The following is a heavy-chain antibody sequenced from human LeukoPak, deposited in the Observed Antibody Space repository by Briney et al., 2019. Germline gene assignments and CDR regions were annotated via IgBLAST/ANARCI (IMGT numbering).Heavy chain of an antibody. CDR3: TTDQDALLWFGELLGYFDY. D-gene: IGHD3-10*01. Sequence: GGSLRLSCAASGFTFSNAWMSWVRQAPGKGLEWVGRIKSKTDGGTTDYAAPVKGRFTISRDDSKNTLYLQMNSLKTEDTAVYYCTTDQDALLWFGELLGYFDYWGQGTLVTVSS. V-gene: IGHV3-15*01. CDR2: IKSKTDGGTT. J-gene: IGHJ4*02. CDR1: GFTFSNAW.